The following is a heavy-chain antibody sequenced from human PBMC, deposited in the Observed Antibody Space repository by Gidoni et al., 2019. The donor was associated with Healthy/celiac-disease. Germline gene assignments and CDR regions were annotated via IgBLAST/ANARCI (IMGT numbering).Heavy chain of an antibody. J-gene: IGHJ4*02. D-gene: IGHD6-6*01. CDR2: ISSSSSYI. CDR3: ARNSSSRGPFVY. CDR1: GFTFSSYS. Sequence: EVQLVESGGGLVKPGGSLRLSCAASGFTFSSYSMNWVRQAPGKGLEWVSSISSSSSYIYYADSVKGRFTISRDNAKNSLYLQMNSLRAEDTAVYYCARNSSSRGPFVYWGQGTLVTVSS. V-gene: IGHV3-21*01.